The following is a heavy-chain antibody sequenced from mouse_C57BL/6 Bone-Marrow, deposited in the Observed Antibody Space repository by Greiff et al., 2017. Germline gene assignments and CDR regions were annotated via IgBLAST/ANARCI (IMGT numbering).Heavy chain of an antibody. Sequence: VQLQQSGAELVKPGASVKLSCKASGYTFTSYWMQWVKQRPGQGLEWIGEIDPSDSYTNYNQKFKGKFTLTVDKSSSTAYMQLSSLTSEDSAVYYCARERRYYSNYDFDYWGQGTTLTVSS. CDR3: ARERRYYSNYDFDY. CDR1: GYTFTSYW. D-gene: IGHD2-5*01. CDR2: IDPSDSYT. J-gene: IGHJ2*01. V-gene: IGHV1-50*01.